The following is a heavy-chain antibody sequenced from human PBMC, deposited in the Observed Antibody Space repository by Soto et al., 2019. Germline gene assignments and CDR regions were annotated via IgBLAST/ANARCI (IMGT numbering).Heavy chain of an antibody. Sequence: QVQLGQTGAEVKKPGSSVKISCKAPGDTFSSYPITWGRQAPGQGLEWKGGIIPIFGTANYPQKFQGRVTITADESTRTAYMVLSSLRSEDTAVYYFARGGLIAERGYSYDSLDYWGQGTLVTV. J-gene: IGHJ4*02. CDR1: GDTFSSYP. V-gene: IGHV1-69*01. CDR3: ARGGLIAERGYSYDSLDY. D-gene: IGHD5-18*01. CDR2: IIPIFGTA.